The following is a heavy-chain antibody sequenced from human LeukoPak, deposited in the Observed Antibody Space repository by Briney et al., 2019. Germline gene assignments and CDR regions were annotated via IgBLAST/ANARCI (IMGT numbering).Heavy chain of an antibody. CDR3: ARGEMANVIDY. D-gene: IGHD5-24*01. CDR2: IIPILGIA. V-gene: IGHV1-69*04. J-gene: IGHJ4*02. Sequence: SVKVSCKASGGTFSSYAISWVRQAPGQGLEWMGRIIPILGIANYAQKFQGRVTITADKSTSTAYMELSSLRSEDPAVYYCARGEMANVIDYWGQGTLVTVSS. CDR1: GGTFSSYA.